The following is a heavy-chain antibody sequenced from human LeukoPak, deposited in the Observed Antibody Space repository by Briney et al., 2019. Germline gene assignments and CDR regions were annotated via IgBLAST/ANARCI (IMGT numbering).Heavy chain of an antibody. CDR2: INAGNGNT. CDR3: ARGLTSLDYGGNSGPGR. V-gene: IGHV1-3*03. J-gene: IGHJ4*02. CDR1: GYTFTSYA. D-gene: IGHD4-23*01. Sequence: GASVKVSCKASGYTFTSYAMHWVRQAPGQRLEWMGWINAGNGNTKYSQEFQGRVTITRDTSASTAYMELSSLRSEDMAVYYCARGLTSLDYGGNSGPGRWGQGTLVTVSS.